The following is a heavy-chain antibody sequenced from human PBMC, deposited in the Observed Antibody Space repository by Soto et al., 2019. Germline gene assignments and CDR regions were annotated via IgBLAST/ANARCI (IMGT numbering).Heavy chain of an antibody. CDR2: ISAYNGNT. Sequence: SVKARWKACRETKTSSGSSWVRQAPGQGLEWMGWISAYNGNTNYAQKLQGRVTMTTDTSTSTAYMELRSLRSDDTAVYYCARGYDFWSGYQHWGQGTLVTVSS. CDR3: ARGYDFWSGYQH. J-gene: IGHJ4*02. D-gene: IGHD3-3*01. CDR1: RETKTSSG. V-gene: IGHV1-18*01.